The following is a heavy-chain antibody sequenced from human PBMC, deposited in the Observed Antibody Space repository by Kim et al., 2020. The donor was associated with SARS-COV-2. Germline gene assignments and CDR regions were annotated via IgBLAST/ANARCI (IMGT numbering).Heavy chain of an antibody. CDR3: ASQAAKRGDV. V-gene: IGHV4-34*01. J-gene: IGHJ6*02. CDR1: GGSFSGYY. CDR2: INHSGST. Sequence: SETLSLTCAVYGGSFSGYYWSWIRQPPGKGLEWIGEINHSGSTNYNPSLKSRVTISVDTSKNQFSLKLSSVTAADTAVYYCASQAAKRGDVWGQGTTVTV. D-gene: IGHD6-25*01.